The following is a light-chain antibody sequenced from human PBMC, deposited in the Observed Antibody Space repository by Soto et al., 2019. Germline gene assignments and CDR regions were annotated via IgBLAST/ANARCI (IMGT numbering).Light chain of an antibody. V-gene: IGLV2-8*01. CDR3: SSYAGSINLI. J-gene: IGLJ2*01. CDR2: EVS. Sequence: QSDLTQTPSASGYPGQSVTISCTGTSSDFGAYNYVSWYQQHPGKAPKLMIYEVSKRTSGVHYRFSGYKSGNTASLTVSGXXXXDEADYYCSSYAGSINLIFGGGTKLTVL. CDR1: SSDFGAYNY.